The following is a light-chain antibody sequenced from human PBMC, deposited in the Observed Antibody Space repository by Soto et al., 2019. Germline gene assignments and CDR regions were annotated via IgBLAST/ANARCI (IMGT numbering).Light chain of an antibody. CDR3: QQYGSSPWT. CDR1: QTVRTNY. V-gene: IGKV3-20*01. CDR2: GAS. Sequence: EIVLTQSPGTLSLSPGERATLSCRASQTVRTNYLAWFQHKPGQAPRLLIYGASSRATGIPDRFSGSGSGTDFTLTINRLEPEDFAVYFCQQYGSSPWTFGQGTKVEIK. J-gene: IGKJ1*01.